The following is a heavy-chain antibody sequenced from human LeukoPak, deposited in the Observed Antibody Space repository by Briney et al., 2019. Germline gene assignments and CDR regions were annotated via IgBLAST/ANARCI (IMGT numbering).Heavy chain of an antibody. CDR2: IYYSGST. D-gene: IGHD3-10*01. J-gene: IGHJ4*02. CDR3: ARESYYGSGSYPYFDY. CDR1: GGSISSSSYY. Sequence: SETLSLTCTVSGGSISSSSYYWGWIRQPPGKGLGWIGSIYYSGSTYYNPSLKSRVTISVDTSKNQFSLKLSSVTAADTAVYYCARESYYGSGSYPYFDYWGQGTLVTVSS. V-gene: IGHV4-39*07.